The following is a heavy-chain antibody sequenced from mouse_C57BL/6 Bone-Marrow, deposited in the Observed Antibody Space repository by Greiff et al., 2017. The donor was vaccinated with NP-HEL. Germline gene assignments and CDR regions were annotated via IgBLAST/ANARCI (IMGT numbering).Heavy chain of an antibody. Sequence: VQLQQSGPVLVKPGALVKMSCKASGYTFTDYYMNWVKQSHGKSLEWIGVINPYNGGTSYNQKFKGKATLTVDKSSSTAYMELNSLTSEDSAVYYCASLITTVPHFDYWGQGTTLTVSS. CDR1: GYTFTDYY. D-gene: IGHD1-1*01. CDR3: ASLITTVPHFDY. V-gene: IGHV1-19*01. CDR2: INPYNGGT. J-gene: IGHJ2*01.